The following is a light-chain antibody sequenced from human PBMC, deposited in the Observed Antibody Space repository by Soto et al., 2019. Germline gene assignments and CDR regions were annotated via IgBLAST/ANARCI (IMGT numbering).Light chain of an antibody. J-gene: IGLJ1*01. V-gene: IGLV2-14*03. Sequence: SLLGQPASVCGSPGQSITISCTGTNSDVGSYNYVSWHQQHPGKAPKLMIYNVYDRPSGISNRFSGSKSGNTASLTISGLQGEDEADYYCSSYTISRTYVFGTGTKVTVL. CDR3: SSYTISRTYV. CDR2: NVY. CDR1: NSDVGSYNY.